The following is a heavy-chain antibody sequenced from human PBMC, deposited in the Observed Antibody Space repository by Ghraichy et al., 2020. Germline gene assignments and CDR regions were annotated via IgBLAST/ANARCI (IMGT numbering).Heavy chain of an antibody. CDR1: GFTFSSYG. CDR3: ARAELRFLEWLFTNFDY. V-gene: IGHV3-33*01. Sequence: GESLNISCAASGFTFSSYGMHWVRQAPGKGLEWVAVIWYDGSNKYYADSVKGRFTISRDNSKNTLYLQMNSLRAEDTAVYYCARAELRFLEWLFTNFDYWGQGTLVTVSS. CDR2: IWYDGSNK. J-gene: IGHJ4*02. D-gene: IGHD3-3*01.